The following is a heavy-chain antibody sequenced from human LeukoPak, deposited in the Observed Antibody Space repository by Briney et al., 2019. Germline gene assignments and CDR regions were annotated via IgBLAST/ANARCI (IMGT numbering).Heavy chain of an antibody. Sequence: SETLSLTCTVSGGSISIYYWSWVRHPPGKGREWIGYISHSGSINYNPSLQSRVTISIDTSNNQFSLNVRSATAADTAVYYCARSRDAYLLDYWGQGTLVTVSS. CDR2: ISHSGSI. CDR3: ARSRDAYLLDY. J-gene: IGHJ4*02. CDR1: GGSISIYY. V-gene: IGHV4-59*01. D-gene: IGHD5-24*01.